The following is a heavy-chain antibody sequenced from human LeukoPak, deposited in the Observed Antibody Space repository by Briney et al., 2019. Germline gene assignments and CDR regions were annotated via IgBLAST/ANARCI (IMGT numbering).Heavy chain of an antibody. Sequence: SGTLSLTCAVSGGSISSSNWWSWVRQPPGKGLEWIGEINHSGSTNYNPSLKSRVTISVDTSKNQFSLKLSSVTAADTAVYYCASAHGPFDYWGQGTLVTVSA. CDR2: INHSGST. CDR1: GGSISSSNW. V-gene: IGHV4-4*02. J-gene: IGHJ4*02. CDR3: ASAHGPFDY.